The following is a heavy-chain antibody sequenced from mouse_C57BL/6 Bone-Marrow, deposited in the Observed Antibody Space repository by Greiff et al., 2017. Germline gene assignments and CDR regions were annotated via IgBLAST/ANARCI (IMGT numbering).Heavy chain of an antibody. J-gene: IGHJ3*01. CDR3: ARDQGFAY. CDR2: ISAGGSYT. V-gene: IGHV5-4*01. D-gene: IGHD3-2*02. CDR1: GFTFSSYA. Sequence: EVKLVESGGGLVKPGGSLKLSCAASGFTFSSYAMSWVRQTPEKRLEWVATISAGGSYTYYPDNVKGRFTISRDNAKNNLYLQMSHLKSEDTAMYYCARDQGFAYWGQGTLVTVSA.